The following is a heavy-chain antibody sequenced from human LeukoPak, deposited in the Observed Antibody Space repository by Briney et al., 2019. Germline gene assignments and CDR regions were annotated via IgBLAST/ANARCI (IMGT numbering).Heavy chain of an antibody. CDR2: IYPGDSNT. Sequence: GESLKISCKGSGYSFTNYWNGWVRQMPGKGLEWMGIIYPGDSNTRYSPSFQGQVTISVDKSVTTAYVQWSSLKASDTAVYYCATGRYCSGGTCYPSLDFWGQGTLVTVSS. V-gene: IGHV5-51*01. CDR1: GYSFTNYW. CDR3: ATGRYCSGGTCYPSLDF. D-gene: IGHD2-15*01. J-gene: IGHJ4*01.